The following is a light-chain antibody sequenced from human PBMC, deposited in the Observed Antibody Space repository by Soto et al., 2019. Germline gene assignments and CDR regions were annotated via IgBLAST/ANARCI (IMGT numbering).Light chain of an antibody. CDR3: SSYTTSNTRQMV. CDR2: DVS. Sequence: QSVLTQPASVSGSPGQSITISCTGTSSDVGGYNYVSWYQQHPGKAPKFMIYDVSNRPSGVSNRFSGSKSGNTASLTISGLQAEDEADYYCSSYTTSNTRQMVFGTGTNVT. V-gene: IGLV2-14*01. CDR1: SSDVGGYNY. J-gene: IGLJ1*01.